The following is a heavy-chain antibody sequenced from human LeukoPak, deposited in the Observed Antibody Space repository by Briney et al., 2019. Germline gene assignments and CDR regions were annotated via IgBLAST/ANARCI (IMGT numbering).Heavy chain of an antibody. CDR1: GFTISSYA. CDR3: AKGSAEGFDY. CDR2: ISGSGGST. J-gene: IGHJ4*02. V-gene: IGHV3-23*01. Sequence: QSGGSLSLSCAASGFTISSYAICWVRQPPGEGLEWVIAISGSGGSTYYAASVKGRFTISRDNSKNTLYLEMNSLRAEDTAVYYCAKGSAEGFDYWGQGTLVTVSS.